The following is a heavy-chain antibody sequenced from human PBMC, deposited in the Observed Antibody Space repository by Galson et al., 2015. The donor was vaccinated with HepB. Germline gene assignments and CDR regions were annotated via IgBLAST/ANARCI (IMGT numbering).Heavy chain of an antibody. Sequence: SLRLSCAASGFTFSGSAIHWVRQASGKGLEWLGRITSRANSYATAYAASLKGRFTISRDDSMNTAYLHMTSLKTEDSAVYYCLRLGDLSGYSSSWGQGTLVTVSS. D-gene: IGHD6-13*01. V-gene: IGHV3-73*01. J-gene: IGHJ4*02. CDR2: ITSRANSYAT. CDR1: GFTFSGSA. CDR3: LRLGDLSGYSSS.